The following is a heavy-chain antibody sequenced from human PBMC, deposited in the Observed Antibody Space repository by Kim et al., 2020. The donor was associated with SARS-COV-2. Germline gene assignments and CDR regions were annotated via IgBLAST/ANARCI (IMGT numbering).Heavy chain of an antibody. Sequence: SLKSRVTISVDTSKNQFSLKLSSVTAADTAVYYCARAGPTNYYDSSGLDCWGQGTLVTVSS. CDR3: ARAGPTNYYDSSGLDC. J-gene: IGHJ4*02. D-gene: IGHD3-22*01. V-gene: IGHV4-34*01.